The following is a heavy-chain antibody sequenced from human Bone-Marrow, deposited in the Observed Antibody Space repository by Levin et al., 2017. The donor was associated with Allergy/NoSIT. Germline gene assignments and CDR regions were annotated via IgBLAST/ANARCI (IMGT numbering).Heavy chain of an antibody. V-gene: IGHV4-34*01. CDR1: GDSLSGYY. D-gene: IGHD6-13*01. Sequence: ETLSLTCSVSGDSLSGYYWTWIRQSPGKGLEWIGEVNRHGNTNYNLSLKSRVTISVDTSKNQFSLKLNSVTAADSGVYYCARGTFHNAWYGPFDLWGQGTLVTVSS. CDR2: VNRHGNT. J-gene: IGHJ4*02. CDR3: ARGTFHNAWYGPFDL.